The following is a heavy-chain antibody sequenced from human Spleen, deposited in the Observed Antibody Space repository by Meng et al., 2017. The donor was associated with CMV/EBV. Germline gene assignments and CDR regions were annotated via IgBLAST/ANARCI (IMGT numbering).Heavy chain of an antibody. D-gene: IGHD2-2*01. CDR3: ARAPCSSTSCSPYYFDY. CDR2: IYYSGST. CDR1: GGSISSYY. Sequence: SETLSLTCTVSGGSISSYYWSWIRQPPGKGLEWLGYIYYSGSTNYNPSLKSRVTISVDTSKNQFSLKLSSVTAADTAVYYCARAPCSSTSCSPYYFDYWGQGTLVTVSS. J-gene: IGHJ4*02. V-gene: IGHV4-59*01.